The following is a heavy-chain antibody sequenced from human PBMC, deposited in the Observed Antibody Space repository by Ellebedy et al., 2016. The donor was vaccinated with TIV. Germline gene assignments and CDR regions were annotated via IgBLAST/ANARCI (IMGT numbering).Heavy chain of an antibody. CDR3: AKVLGTMIVSDAFDI. CDR2: ISYDGSNK. V-gene: IGHV3-30*18. J-gene: IGHJ3*02. D-gene: IGHD3-22*01. Sequence: GESLKISXAASGFTFSSYGMHWVRQAPGKGLEWVAVISYDGSNKYYADSVKGRFTISRDNSKNTLYLQMNSLRAEDTAVYYCAKVLGTMIVSDAFDIWGQGTMVTVSS. CDR1: GFTFSSYG.